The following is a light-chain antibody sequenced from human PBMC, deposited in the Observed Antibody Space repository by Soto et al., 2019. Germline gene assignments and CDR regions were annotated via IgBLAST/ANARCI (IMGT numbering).Light chain of an antibody. V-gene: IGKV3D-15*01. Sequence: EIEMTQSPATLSVSPGEGATLSCRASHSVDSNLAWYQQRPGQAPRLLIYGASTRPTGIPARFSGSGSGADFTLTISRLEPEDFAVYYCQQYKNWPPITFGQGTRLEIK. CDR3: QQYKNWPPIT. J-gene: IGKJ5*01. CDR1: HSVDSN. CDR2: GAS.